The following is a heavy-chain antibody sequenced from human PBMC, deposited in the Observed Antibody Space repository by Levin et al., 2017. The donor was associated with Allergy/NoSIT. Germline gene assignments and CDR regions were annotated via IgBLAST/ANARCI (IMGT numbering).Heavy chain of an antibody. CDR1: GFTFSSYG. D-gene: IGHD6-13*01. J-gene: IGHJ6*02. V-gene: IGHV3-30*18. CDR3: AKDGGSSSWANYYYYGMNV. CDR2: ISYDGSNK. Sequence: LSLTCAASGFTFSSYGMHWVRQAPGKGLEWVAVISYDGSNKYYADSVKGRFTISRDNSKNTLYLQMNSLRAEDTAVYYCAKDGGSSSWANYYYYGMNVWGQGTTVTVS.